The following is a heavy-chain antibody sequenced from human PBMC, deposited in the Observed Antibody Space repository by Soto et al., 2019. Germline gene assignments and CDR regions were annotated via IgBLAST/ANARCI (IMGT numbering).Heavy chain of an antibody. CDR1: GFTFSSLW. D-gene: IGHD1-20*01. CDR2: IEQNGGER. Sequence: DVQLVESGGGLVQPGGSLRLSCEASGFTFSSLWMNWVRQAPGKGLEWVAIIEQNGGERNYLDSVKGRFTISRDNAKKSVYLQMNSLRAVDTALYYCVGGYDWSHDYWGQGTLVTVSS. CDR3: VGGYDWSHDY. J-gene: IGHJ4*02. V-gene: IGHV3-7*05.